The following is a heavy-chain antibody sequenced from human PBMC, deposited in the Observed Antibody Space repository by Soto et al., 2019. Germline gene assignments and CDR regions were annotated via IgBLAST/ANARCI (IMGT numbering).Heavy chain of an antibody. CDR2: ISYDGSNK. V-gene: IGHV3-30-3*01. J-gene: IGHJ6*02. D-gene: IGHD5-18*01. CDR1: GFTFSSYA. CDR3: AARTGEEVAGVDTAMVTLALGV. Sequence: GGSLRLSCAASGFTFSSYAMHWVRQAPGKGLEWVAVISYDGSNKYYADSVKGRFTISRDNSKNTLYLQMNSLRAEDTAVYYCAARTGEEVAGVDTAMVTLALGVWGQGTTVTVSS.